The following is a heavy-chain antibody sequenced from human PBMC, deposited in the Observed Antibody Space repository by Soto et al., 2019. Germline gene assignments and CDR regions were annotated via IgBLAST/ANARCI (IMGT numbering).Heavy chain of an antibody. CDR3: ARVGDFWSGYSQNAFDI. CDR2: INPSGGST. V-gene: IGHV1-46*03. J-gene: IGHJ3*02. Sequence: ASVKVSCKASGYTFTSYYMHWVRQAPGQGLEWMGIINPSGGSTSYAQKFQGRVTMTRDTSTSTVYMELSSLRSEDTAVYYCARVGDFWSGYSQNAFDIWGQGTMVTVS. CDR1: GYTFTSYY. D-gene: IGHD3-3*01.